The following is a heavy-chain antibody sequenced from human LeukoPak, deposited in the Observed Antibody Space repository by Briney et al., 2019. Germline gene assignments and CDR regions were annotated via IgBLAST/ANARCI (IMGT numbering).Heavy chain of an antibody. CDR2: ISASDGTT. D-gene: IGHD4-17*01. CDR3: ARCGAAVTTHFSH. CDR1: GYSFSIYG. J-gene: IGHJ4*02. V-gene: IGHV1-18*01. Sequence: ASVPVSCKASGYSFSIYGITWARQAPGQGLGYLGWISASDGTTNYAQKVQDRVTMTTDTSTSTAYLELRSLRSEDTAVYYCARCGAAVTTHFSHWGQGTLVTVSS.